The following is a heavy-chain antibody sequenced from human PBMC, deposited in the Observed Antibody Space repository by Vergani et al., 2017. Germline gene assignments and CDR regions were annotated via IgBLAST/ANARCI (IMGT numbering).Heavy chain of an antibody. V-gene: IGHV1-3*01. CDR1: GYTFTSYA. D-gene: IGHD6-19*01. J-gene: IGHJ3*02. CDR2: INAGNGNT. CDR3: ARDHSSGSDAFDI. Sequence: QVQLVQSGAEVKKPGASVKVSCKASGYTFTSYAMHWVRQAPGQRLEWMGWINAGNGNTKYSQKFQGRVTITRDTSASTAYMELSSLRAEDTAVYYCARDHSSGSDAFDIWGQGTMVTVSS.